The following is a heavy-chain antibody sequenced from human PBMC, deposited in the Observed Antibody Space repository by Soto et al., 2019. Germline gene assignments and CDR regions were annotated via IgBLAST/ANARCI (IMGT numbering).Heavy chain of an antibody. CDR1: GFTFSSYT. CDR2: ISGSGGSR. CDR3: AKDRDIVVVVAGYFDY. Sequence: EVQLLESGGGLVQPGGSLRLSCAASGFTFSSYTMSWVRQAPGKGLEWVSGISGSGGSRHYGDSEKGRFTISRDNSKNTLYLQMNSLRAEDTAVYYWAKDRDIVVVVAGYFDYWGQGTLVTVSS. J-gene: IGHJ4*02. V-gene: IGHV3-23*01. D-gene: IGHD2-15*01.